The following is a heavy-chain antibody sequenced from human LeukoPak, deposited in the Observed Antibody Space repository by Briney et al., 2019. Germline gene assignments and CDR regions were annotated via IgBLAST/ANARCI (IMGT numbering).Heavy chain of an antibody. J-gene: IGHJ6*02. D-gene: IGHD4-23*01. V-gene: IGHV3-7*01. CDR3: ARDLYGGHYYGMDV. Sequence: GGSLRLSCIASGFSFSNYWMSWVRQAPGKGLEWVANIKQDGSEKYYVDSVKGRFTVSRDNAKNSLYLQMNSLRAEDTAVYYCARDLYGGHYYGMDVWGQGTTVTVSS. CDR2: IKQDGSEK. CDR1: GFSFSNYW.